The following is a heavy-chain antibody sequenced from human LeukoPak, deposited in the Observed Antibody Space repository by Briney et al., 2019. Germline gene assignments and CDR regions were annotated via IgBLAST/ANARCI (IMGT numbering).Heavy chain of an antibody. CDR1: RFTFSTYG. V-gene: IGHV3-33*01. J-gene: IGHJ4*02. CDR2: IWYDENNK. D-gene: IGHD3-16*01. Sequence: GRSLRLSCAASRFTFSTYGMHWVRQAPGKGLEWVALIWYDENNKYYADSVKGRFTISRDSSKNTMYLQMNSLRVEDTAVYYCARGLGSTLGSYWGQGTLVTVSS. CDR3: ARGLGSTLGSY.